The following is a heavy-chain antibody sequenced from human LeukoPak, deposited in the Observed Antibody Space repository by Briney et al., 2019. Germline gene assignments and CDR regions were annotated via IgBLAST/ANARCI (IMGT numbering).Heavy chain of an antibody. CDR1: GGSISSGDYY. Sequence: SETLSLTCTVSGGSISSGDYYWSWIRQPPGKGLEWIGYIYYGGSTYYNPSLKSRVTISVDTSKNQFSLKLSSVTAADTAVYYCARALDYYDSSGERAYYFDYWGQGTLVTVSS. J-gene: IGHJ4*02. D-gene: IGHD3-22*01. CDR2: IYYGGST. V-gene: IGHV4-30-4*01. CDR3: ARALDYYDSSGERAYYFDY.